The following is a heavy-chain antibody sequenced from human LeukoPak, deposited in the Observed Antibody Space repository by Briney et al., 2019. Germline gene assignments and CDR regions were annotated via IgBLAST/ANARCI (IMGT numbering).Heavy chain of an antibody. CDR1: GGSISRYY. Sequence: PSETLSLTCTISGGSISRYYWSWIRQPPREGVEWIGYIYYSGSTNYNPSLKSRVTISVDTSKNQFSLKLSSVTAADTAVYYCARQATVTSNWFDPWGQGTLVTVSS. D-gene: IGHD4-17*01. CDR2: IYYSGST. CDR3: ARQATVTSNWFDP. V-gene: IGHV4-59*08. J-gene: IGHJ5*02.